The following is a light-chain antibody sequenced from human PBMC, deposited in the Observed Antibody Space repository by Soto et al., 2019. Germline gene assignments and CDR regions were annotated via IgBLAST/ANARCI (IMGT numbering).Light chain of an antibody. CDR3: CSYAGSYTLV. V-gene: IGLV2-11*01. CDR2: DVS. CDR1: SSDVGIYNY. J-gene: IGLJ2*01. Sequence: QSALTQPRSVSGSPGQSVTISCTGTSSDVGIYNYVSWYQQHPGKAPKLMIYDVSERPSGVADRFSGSKSGNTASLTISGLQDEDEADYYCCSYAGSYTLVFGGGTKLTVL.